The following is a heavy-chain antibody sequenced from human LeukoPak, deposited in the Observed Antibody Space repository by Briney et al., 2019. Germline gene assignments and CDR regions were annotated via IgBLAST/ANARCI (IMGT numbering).Heavy chain of an antibody. J-gene: IGHJ5*02. CDR3: ARDRRNDFWSGPRGANWFDP. CDR2: INPNSGGT. V-gene: IGHV1-2*02. Sequence: ASVKVSCKASGYTFTGYYMHWVRQAPGQGLEWMGWINPNSGGTNYAQKFQGRVTMTRDTSISTAYMELSRLRSDDTAVYYCARDRRNDFWSGPRGANWFDPWGQGTLVTVSS. CDR1: GYTFTGYY. D-gene: IGHD3-3*01.